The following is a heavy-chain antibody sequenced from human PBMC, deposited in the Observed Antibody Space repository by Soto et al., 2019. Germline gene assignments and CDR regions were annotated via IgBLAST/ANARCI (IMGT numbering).Heavy chain of an antibody. Sequence: SETLSITCAVSGGSISSSSYYWGGIRQPPGKGLEWIGSIYYSGSTYYNPSLKRRVPISVDTSKNQFSLKLSSVTAADTAVYYCARWHYDILTGYYSGENWFDPWDQGTLVT. J-gene: IGHJ5*02. CDR2: IYYSGST. CDR3: ARWHYDILTGYYSGENWFDP. D-gene: IGHD3-9*01. V-gene: IGHV4-39*01. CDR1: GGSISSSSYY.